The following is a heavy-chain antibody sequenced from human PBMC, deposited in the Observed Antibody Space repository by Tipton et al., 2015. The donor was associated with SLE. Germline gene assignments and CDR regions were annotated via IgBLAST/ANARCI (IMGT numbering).Heavy chain of an antibody. Sequence: LSCAVYGGSFSGYYWSWIRQPPGKGLEWIGEISHSGSTNYNPSLKSRVTISVDTSKNQFSLKLSSVTAADTAVYYCARGRSYSSSSSDFDYWGQGTLVTVSS. J-gene: IGHJ4*02. CDR2: ISHSGST. V-gene: IGHV4-34*01. D-gene: IGHD6-6*01. CDR3: ARGRSYSSSSSDFDY. CDR1: GGSFSGYY.